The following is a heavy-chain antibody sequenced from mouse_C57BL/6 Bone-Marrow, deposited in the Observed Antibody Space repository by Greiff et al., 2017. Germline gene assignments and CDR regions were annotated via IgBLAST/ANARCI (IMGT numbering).Heavy chain of an antibody. Sequence: EVQVVVSGGDLVKPGGSLKLSCAASGFTFSSYGMSWVRQTPDKRLEWVATISSGGSYTYYPDSVKGRFTISRDNAKNTLYLQMSSLKSEDTAMYYCARHPSYYYGSSYWYFDVWGTGTTVTVSS. D-gene: IGHD1-1*01. CDR2: ISSGGSYT. CDR1: GFTFSSYG. J-gene: IGHJ1*03. V-gene: IGHV5-6*01. CDR3: ARHPSYYYGSSYWYFDV.